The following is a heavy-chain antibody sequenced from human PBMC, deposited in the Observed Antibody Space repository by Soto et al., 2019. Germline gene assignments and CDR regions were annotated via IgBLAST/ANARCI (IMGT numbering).Heavy chain of an antibody. J-gene: IGHJ3*02. Sequence: VASVKVSCKASGYTFTSYYMHWVRQAPGQGLEWMGIINPSSGSTTYAEKLQGRVTMTRDTSTSTIYMELSSLRSEDTAVYYCARIEVFRDAFDIWGQGTMVTVSS. D-gene: IGHD2-8*01. V-gene: IGHV1-46*01. CDR2: INPSSGST. CDR3: ARIEVFRDAFDI. CDR1: GYTFTSYY.